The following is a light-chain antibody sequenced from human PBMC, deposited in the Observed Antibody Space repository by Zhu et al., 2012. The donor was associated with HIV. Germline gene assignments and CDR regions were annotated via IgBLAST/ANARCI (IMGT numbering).Light chain of an antibody. V-gene: IGKV1-8*01. CDR2: GAS. CDR1: QDINSY. Sequence: AIQMTQSPSSLSASTGDRVNISCRASQDINSYLAWYQQKPGKAPNLLIYGASTLQTGVPSRFSGSGSGTDFNLTISCLQAEDFATYYCQQYYSYPPNTFGQGTKLEIK. J-gene: IGKJ2*01. CDR3: QQYYSYPPNT.